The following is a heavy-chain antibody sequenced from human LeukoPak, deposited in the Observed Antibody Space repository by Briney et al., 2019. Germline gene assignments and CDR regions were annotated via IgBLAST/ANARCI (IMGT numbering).Heavy chain of an antibody. CDR2: INHSGST. V-gene: IGHV4-34*01. CDR3: ATGSETVPGRY. J-gene: IGHJ4*02. Sequence: PSETLSLTCAVYGGSFSGYYWSWIRQPPGKGLEWIGEINHSGSTNYNPSLKSRVTISVDTSKNQFSLKLSSVTAADTAVYYCATGSETVPGRYWGQGTLVTVSS. D-gene: IGHD4-17*01. CDR1: GGSFSGYY.